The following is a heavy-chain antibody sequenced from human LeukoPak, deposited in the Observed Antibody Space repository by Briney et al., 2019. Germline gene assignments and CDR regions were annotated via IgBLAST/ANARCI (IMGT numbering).Heavy chain of an antibody. D-gene: IGHD2-15*01. CDR1: GFTVSSNY. V-gene: IGHV3-53*05. CDR3: ARGDCSGGSCYLGYYYYYYMDV. J-gene: IGHJ6*03. CDR2: IYSGGST. Sequence: PGGSLRLSCAASGFTVSSNYMSWVRQAPGKGLEWVSVIYSGGSTYYADSVKGRFTISRDNSKNTLYLQMNSLRSEDTAVYYCARGDCSGGSCYLGYYYYYYMDVWGKGTTVTVSS.